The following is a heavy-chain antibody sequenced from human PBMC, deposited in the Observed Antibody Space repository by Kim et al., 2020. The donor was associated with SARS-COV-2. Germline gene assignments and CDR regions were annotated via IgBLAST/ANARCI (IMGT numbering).Heavy chain of an antibody. Sequence: GGSLRLSCAASGFTVSSNYMSWVRQAPGKGLEWVSVIYSGGSTYYADSVKGRFTISRDNSKNTLYLQMNSLRAEDTAVYYCASIEDYDFWSGRFDYWGQGTLVTVSS. D-gene: IGHD3-3*01. J-gene: IGHJ4*02. V-gene: IGHV3-53*01. CDR2: IYSGGST. CDR3: ASIEDYDFWSGRFDY. CDR1: GFTVSSNY.